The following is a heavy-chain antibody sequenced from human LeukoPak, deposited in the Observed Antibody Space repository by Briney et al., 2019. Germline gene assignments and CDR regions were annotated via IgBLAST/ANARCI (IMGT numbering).Heavy chain of an antibody. CDR1: GFTVSSNY. CDR3: AKDSHEGATPGAFDI. Sequence: PGGSLRLSCAASGFTVSSNYMSWVRQAPGKGLEGVSAISGSGGSTYYADSVKGRFTISRDNSKNTLYLQMNSLRAEDTAVYYCAKDSHEGATPGAFDIWGQGTMVTVSS. J-gene: IGHJ3*02. D-gene: IGHD1-26*01. V-gene: IGHV3-23*01. CDR2: ISGSGGST.